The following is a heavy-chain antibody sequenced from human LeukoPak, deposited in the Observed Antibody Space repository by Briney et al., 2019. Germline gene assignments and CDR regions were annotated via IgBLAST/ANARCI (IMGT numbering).Heavy chain of an antibody. D-gene: IGHD6-13*01. CDR1: GYTFTSYY. CDR3: ARDRSSSWYGANNWFDP. V-gene: IGHV1-2*02. CDR2: INPNSGGT. Sequence: GASVKVSCKASGYTFTSYYMHWVRQAPGQGLEWMGWINPNSGGTNYAQKFQGRVTMTRDTSISTAYMELSRLRSDDTAVYYCARDRSSSWYGANNWFDPWGQGTLVTVSS. J-gene: IGHJ5*02.